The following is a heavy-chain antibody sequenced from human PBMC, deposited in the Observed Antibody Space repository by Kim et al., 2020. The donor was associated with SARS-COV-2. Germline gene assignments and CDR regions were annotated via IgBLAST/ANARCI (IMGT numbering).Heavy chain of an antibody. CDR1: GFTFSSYW. CDR2: IQQDGNDK. V-gene: IGHV3-7*01. J-gene: IGHJ5*02. CDR3: ARISRNAFDP. Sequence: GGSLRLSCAASGFTFSSYWMSWVRQAPGKGLEWVASIQQDGNDKYHVDSVKGRFTISRDNAKNSLYLQMNSLRAEDTAVYYCARISRNAFDPWGQGTLVPGPS. D-gene: IGHD2-2*01.